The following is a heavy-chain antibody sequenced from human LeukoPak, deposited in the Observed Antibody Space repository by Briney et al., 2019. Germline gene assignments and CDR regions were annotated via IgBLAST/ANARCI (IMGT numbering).Heavy chain of an antibody. D-gene: IGHD2-21*02. CDR2: ISGSGGST. Sequence: GGSLRLSCAASGFTFSSYAMSWVRQAPGKVLEWVSAISGSGGSTYYADSVKGRFTISRDNSKNTLYLQMNSLRDEDTAVYYCAKDFVVVPGNVNYFDYWGQGTLVTVSS. V-gene: IGHV3-23*01. CDR1: GFTFSSYA. J-gene: IGHJ4*02. CDR3: AKDFVVVPGNVNYFDY.